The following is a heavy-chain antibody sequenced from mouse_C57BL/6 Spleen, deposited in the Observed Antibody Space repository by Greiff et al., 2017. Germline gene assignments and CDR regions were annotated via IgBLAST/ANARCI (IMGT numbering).Heavy chain of an antibody. J-gene: IGHJ3*01. Sequence: QVQLQQSGAELVRPGASVTLSCKASGYTFTDYEMHWVKQTPVHGLEWIGAIDPETGGTAYNQKFKGKAILTADKSSSTAYMELRSLTSEDSAVYYCTTGSSYVRFAYWGQETLVTVSA. CDR1: GYTFTDYE. CDR2: IDPETGGT. V-gene: IGHV1-15*01. CDR3: TTGSSYVRFAY. D-gene: IGHD1-1*01.